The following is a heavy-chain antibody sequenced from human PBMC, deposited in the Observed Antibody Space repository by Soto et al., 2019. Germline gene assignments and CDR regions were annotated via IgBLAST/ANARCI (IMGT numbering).Heavy chain of an antibody. CDR2: IYYSGST. D-gene: IGHD2-15*01. Sequence: SETLSLTCTVSGGYISSYYWSWIRQPPGKGLEWIGYIYYSGSTNYNPSLKSRVTISVDTSKNQFSLKLSSVTAADTAVYYCARVPEYCSGGSCYGSYGWFDPWGQGTLVTVSS. J-gene: IGHJ5*02. CDR3: ARVPEYCSGGSCYGSYGWFDP. CDR1: GGYISSYY. V-gene: IGHV4-59*01.